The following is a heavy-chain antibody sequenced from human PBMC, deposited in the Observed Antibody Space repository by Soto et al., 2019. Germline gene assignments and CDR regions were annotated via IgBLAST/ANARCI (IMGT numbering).Heavy chain of an antibody. V-gene: IGHV4-59*01. J-gene: IGHJ4*02. CDR3: ATGRVYFGSEY. CDR2: IYYNGNI. Sequence: QVQLQESGPGLVKPLETLSLTCTVPGGSITSYYWSWVRQPPGKGLEWIGYIYYNGNINYNPSLKSRLTISLDTSENQSSLRRSAVTAADTAVYYCATGRVYFGSEYRSQGNLGTVSS. CDR1: GGSITSYY. D-gene: IGHD3-10*01.